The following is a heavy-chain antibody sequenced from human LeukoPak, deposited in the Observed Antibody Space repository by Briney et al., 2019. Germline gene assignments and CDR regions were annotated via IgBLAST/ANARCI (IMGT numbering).Heavy chain of an antibody. V-gene: IGHV3-7*01. CDR2: IKQDGSET. J-gene: IGHJ3*02. CDR3: ARDGELGSPADAFDI. Sequence: GGSLRLSCAASGFTFRSYWMTWVRQYPGKGLEWVANIKQDGSETYYPDSVKGRFTISRDNAKRSLYLQMNSLRAEDTAVYYCARDGELGSPADAFDIWGQGTMVTVSS. D-gene: IGHD1-26*01. CDR1: GFTFRSYW.